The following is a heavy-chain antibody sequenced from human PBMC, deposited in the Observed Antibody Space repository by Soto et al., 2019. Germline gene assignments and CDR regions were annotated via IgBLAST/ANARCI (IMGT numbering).Heavy chain of an antibody. V-gene: IGHV6-1*01. D-gene: IGHD1-26*01. CDR3: ARTVGWLDP. J-gene: IGHJ5*02. CDR1: GDSVSSNSAA. CDR2: TYYRSKWYK. Sequence: ETLSLTCAISGDSVSSNSAAWDWIRQSPSRGLEWLGRTYYRSKWYKEYAASVKSRITINPDTSKNQFSLQLNSVSPEDTAVYYCARTVGWLDPWGQGSLVTVSS.